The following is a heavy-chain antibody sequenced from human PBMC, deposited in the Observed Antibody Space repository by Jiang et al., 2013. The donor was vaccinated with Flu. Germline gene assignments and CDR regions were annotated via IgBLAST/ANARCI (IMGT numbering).Heavy chain of an antibody. D-gene: IGHD3-22*01. CDR1: GGSISSYY. CDR3: ARDRDSSGYWFDY. J-gene: IGHJ4*02. CDR2: IYYSGST. V-gene: IGHV4-59*01. Sequence: GLVKPSETLSLTCTVSGGSISSYYWSWIRQPPGKGLEWIGYIYYSGSTNYNPSLKSRVTISVDTSKNQFSLKLSSVTAADTAVYYCARDRDSSGYWFDYWGQGTLVTVSS.